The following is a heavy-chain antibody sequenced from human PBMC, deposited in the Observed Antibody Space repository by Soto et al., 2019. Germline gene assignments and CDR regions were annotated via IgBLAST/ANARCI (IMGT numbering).Heavy chain of an antibody. D-gene: IGHD3-3*01. CDR1: GASISNYY. CDR3: AAVGTILGVVSSFDY. Sequence: QVQLQESGPGLVKPSETLSLTCTVSGASISNYYWGCIRQPPGKGLVYIGYIYYIGITNYNPSLKSRVTISSDTSKNQFSQTMTYVTAADTAVYYCAAVGTILGVVSSFDYWGQGTLVTASS. J-gene: IGHJ4*02. CDR2: IYYIGIT. V-gene: IGHV4-59*01.